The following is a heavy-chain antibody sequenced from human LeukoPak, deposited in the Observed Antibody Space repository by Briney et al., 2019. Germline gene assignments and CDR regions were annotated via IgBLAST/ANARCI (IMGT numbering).Heavy chain of an antibody. J-gene: IGHJ4*02. V-gene: IGHV3-30-3*01. CDR2: ISYDGSNK. CDR3: ARGPNYSNYYDSSGYYF. CDR1: GFTFSSYA. Sequence: GGSLRLSCAASGFTFSSYAMHWVRQAPGKGLEWVAVISYDGSNKYYADSVKGRFTISRDNAKNSLYLQMNSLRAEDTAVYYCARGPNYSNYYDSSGYYFWGQGTLVTVSS. D-gene: IGHD3-22*01.